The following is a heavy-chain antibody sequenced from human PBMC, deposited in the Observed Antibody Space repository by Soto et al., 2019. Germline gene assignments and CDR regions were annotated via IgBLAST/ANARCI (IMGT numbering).Heavy chain of an antibody. CDR3: AKEPGVGATLHNFDY. J-gene: IGHJ4*02. D-gene: IGHD1-26*01. V-gene: IGHV3-23*01. CDR1: GFTFSSDA. CDR2: ISGSGGST. Sequence: EVQLLESGGGLVQPGGSLRLSCAASGFTFSSDAMSWVRQAPGKGLEWVSAISGSGGSTYYADSVKGRFTISRDNSKNTLYLQTNSLRAEATAVYYCAKEPGVGATLHNFDYWGQGTLVTVSA.